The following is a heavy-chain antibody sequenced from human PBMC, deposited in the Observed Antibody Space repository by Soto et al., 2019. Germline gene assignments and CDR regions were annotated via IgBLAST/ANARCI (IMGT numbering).Heavy chain of an antibody. J-gene: IGHJ6*02. CDR2: INPSGGST. V-gene: IGHV1-46*01. Sequence: GASVKVSCKASGCTFTSYYMHWVRQAPVQGLEWMGIINPSGGSTSYAQKFKGRVTMTRDTSTSTVYMELSSLRSEDTAVYYCARDFGSSYYYCYGMDVWGQGPTVTVSS. CDR1: GCTFTSYY. D-gene: IGHD3-3*01. CDR3: ARDFGSSYYYCYGMDV.